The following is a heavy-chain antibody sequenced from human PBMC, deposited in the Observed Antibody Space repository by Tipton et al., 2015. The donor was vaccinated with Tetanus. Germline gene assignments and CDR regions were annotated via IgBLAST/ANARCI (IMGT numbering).Heavy chain of an antibody. Sequence: QVQLVQSGAEVKKPGASVKVSCKASGYTFTSYAMNWVRQAPGQGLEWMGWINTNTGNPTYAQGFTGRFVFSLDTSVSTAYLQISSLKVEDTAVYYCARGPIAAAGTSDAFDIWGQGTMVTVSS. V-gene: IGHV7-4-1*02. CDR3: ARGPIAAAGTSDAFDI. D-gene: IGHD6-13*01. CDR1: GYTFTSYA. J-gene: IGHJ3*02. CDR2: INTNTGNP.